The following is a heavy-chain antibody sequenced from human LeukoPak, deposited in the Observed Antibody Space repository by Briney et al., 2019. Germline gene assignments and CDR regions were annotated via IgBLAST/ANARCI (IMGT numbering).Heavy chain of an antibody. CDR2: IYHSGST. J-gene: IGHJ3*02. CDR1: GGSISSSNW. D-gene: IGHD3-22*01. V-gene: IGHV4-4*02. CDR3: ARESPTYYYDSSGRTHAFDI. Sequence: SETLSLTCAVSGGSISSSNWWSWVRQPPGKGLEWIGEIYHSGSTNYNPSLKSRVTISVDKSKNQFSLKLSSVTAADTAVYYCARESPTYYYDSSGRTHAFDIWGQGTMVTVSS.